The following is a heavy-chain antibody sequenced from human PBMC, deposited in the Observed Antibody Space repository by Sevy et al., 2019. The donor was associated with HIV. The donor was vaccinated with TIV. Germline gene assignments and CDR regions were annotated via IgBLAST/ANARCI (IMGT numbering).Heavy chain of an antibody. V-gene: IGHV3-23*01. D-gene: IGHD3-3*01. Sequence: QPGGSLRLSCAASGFSFSTYAMTWVRQAPGKGLEWVSGISGSGTSTYYTDSVKGRFTISRDNSKNTVYLQMNNLRAEDTAVYYCGKVSIFGVGGFYDYWGQGTLVTVSS. CDR3: GKVSIFGVGGFYDY. J-gene: IGHJ4*02. CDR1: GFSFSTYA. CDR2: ISGSGTST.